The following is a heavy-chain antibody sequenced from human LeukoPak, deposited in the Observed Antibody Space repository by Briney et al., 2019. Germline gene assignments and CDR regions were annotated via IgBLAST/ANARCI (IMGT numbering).Heavy chain of an antibody. Sequence: PGGSLRLSCADSGFTFSNYWMSWVRQAPGRGLEWLANIKQDGSEKYYVDSVKGRFTISRDNAENSLYLQMNSLRAEDTAVYYCARDRYCSGGSCYSDYWGQGTLVTVSS. V-gene: IGHV3-7*03. CDR1: GFTFSNYW. CDR2: IKQDGSEK. CDR3: ARDRYCSGGSCYSDY. J-gene: IGHJ4*02. D-gene: IGHD2-15*01.